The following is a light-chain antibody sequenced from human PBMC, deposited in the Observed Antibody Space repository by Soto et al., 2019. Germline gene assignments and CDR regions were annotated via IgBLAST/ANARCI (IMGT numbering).Light chain of an antibody. Sequence: QSVLAQPRSVSGSPGQSVSISCTGTSSDVGRYSYVSWYQQHPGKAPKLMIYDVSERPSGVPDRFSGSKSGNTASLTISGLQAEDEADYYCCSYAGTSTGVSGTAPKVTVL. J-gene: IGLJ1*01. CDR3: CSYAGTSTGV. CDR2: DVS. CDR1: SSDVGRYSY. V-gene: IGLV2-11*01.